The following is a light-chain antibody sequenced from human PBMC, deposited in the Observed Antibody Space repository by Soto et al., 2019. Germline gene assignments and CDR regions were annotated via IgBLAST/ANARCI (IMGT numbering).Light chain of an antibody. Sequence: QMTQSPSSLSASVGDRVTITCRASQGIRSFLNWYQQKLGKAPNLLIYSTSHLQSGVPSRFSGSGSGTDFTLTISSLQPEDFATYYCQQSYNSPQTFGQGTKLAI. V-gene: IGKV1-39*01. J-gene: IGKJ1*01. CDR2: STS. CDR1: QGIRSF. CDR3: QQSYNSPQT.